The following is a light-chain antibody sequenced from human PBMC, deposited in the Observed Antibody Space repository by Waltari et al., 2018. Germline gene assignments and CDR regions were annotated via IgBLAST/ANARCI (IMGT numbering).Light chain of an antibody. Sequence: QSVLTQPPSVSEAPRQRVTISCSGSSSNIGTTAVNWYKQLPGKAPKLLIYYDVLLPSGVSDRFSGSKSGTSASLAISGLQSEDEADYYCAAWDDSLNGVVFGGGTKLTVL. CDR1: SSNIGTTA. V-gene: IGLV1-36*01. CDR2: YDV. CDR3: AAWDDSLNGVV. J-gene: IGLJ2*01.